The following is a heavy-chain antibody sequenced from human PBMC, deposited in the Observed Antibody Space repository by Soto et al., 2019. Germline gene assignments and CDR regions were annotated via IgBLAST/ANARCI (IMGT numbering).Heavy chain of an antibody. V-gene: IGHV1-18*01. CDR1: GHISGHYG. D-gene: IGHD1-26*01. CDR3: ARDGDQWDQRFRDN. J-gene: IGHJ4*02. Sequence: QVQLVQSAPELTKPGASVKVSCRVSGHISGHYGISWVRLRAGQGLEWMGWISAHRGHTNYAHKFRGRVTMTTDPSTATVSMEWTNLLSDDTAVYFCARDGDQWDQRFRDNWGQGTLVTVSS. CDR2: ISAHRGHT.